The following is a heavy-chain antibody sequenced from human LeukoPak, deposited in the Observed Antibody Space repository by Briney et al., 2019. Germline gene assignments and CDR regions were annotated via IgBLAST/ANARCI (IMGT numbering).Heavy chain of an antibody. J-gene: IGHJ4*02. CDR1: GGSISSSSYY. V-gene: IGHV4-39*01. D-gene: IGHD3-9*01. CDR3: ARRGRYYDILNGYYASPFDY. Sequence: KPSETLSLTCTVSGGSISSSSYYWGWIRQPPGKGLEWIGSIYYSGSTYYNPSLNSRVTISVDTSKNQFSLKLSSVTDADTAVYYCARRGRYYDILNGYYASPFDYWGRGTLVTVSS. CDR2: IYYSGST.